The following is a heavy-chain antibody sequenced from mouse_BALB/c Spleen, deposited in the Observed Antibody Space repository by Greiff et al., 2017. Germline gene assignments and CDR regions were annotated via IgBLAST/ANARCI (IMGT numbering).Heavy chain of an antibody. CDR2: ISSGGSYT. V-gene: IGHV5-9-4*01. CDR3: ASPHGGFAY. Sequence: EVNVVESGGGLVKPGGSLKLSCAASGFTFSSYAMSWVRQSPEKRLEWVAEISSGGSYTYYPDTVTGRFTISRDNAKNTLYLEMSSLRSEDTAMYYCASPHGGFAYWGQGTLVTVSA. CDR1: GFTFSSYA. J-gene: IGHJ3*01.